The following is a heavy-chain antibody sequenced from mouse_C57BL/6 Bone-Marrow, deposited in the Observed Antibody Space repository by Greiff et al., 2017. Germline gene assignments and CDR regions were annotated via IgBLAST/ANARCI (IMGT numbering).Heavy chain of an antibody. Sequence: EVQLHQSGAELVKPGASVKLSCTASGFNIKDYYIHWLKQRTEQGLEWIGRIDPEDGETKYAPKFQDKATITADTSSNTAYLQLSSLTSEDTAVYYCTRSLIYYGTNYWGQGTTLTVSS. D-gene: IGHD1-1*01. J-gene: IGHJ2*01. CDR1: GFNIKDYY. CDR2: IDPEDGET. V-gene: IGHV14-2*01. CDR3: TRSLIYYGTNY.